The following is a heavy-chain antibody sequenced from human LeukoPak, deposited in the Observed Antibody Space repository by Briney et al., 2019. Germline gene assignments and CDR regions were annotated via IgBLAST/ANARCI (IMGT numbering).Heavy chain of an antibody. CDR2: IYHTGRSY. V-gene: IGHV4-38-2*01. J-gene: IGHJ5*02. CDR1: GYSISSGSY. Sequence: SETLSLTCAVSGYSISSGSYWGWIRQPPGKGLEWIGIIYHTGRSYYYNPSLKSRVTISIDTSKNQFSLKLGSVTAADTAVYYCARGDLGTSIFGVVFANWFDPWGQGTLVTVSS. D-gene: IGHD3-3*01. CDR3: ARGDLGTSIFGVVFANWFDP.